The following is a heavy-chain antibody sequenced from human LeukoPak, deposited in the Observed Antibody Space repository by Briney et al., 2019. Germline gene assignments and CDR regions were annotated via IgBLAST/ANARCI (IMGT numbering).Heavy chain of an antibody. CDR2: ISTYNGDT. J-gene: IGHJ4*02. CDR3: ARGGTYYYDSSAYY. D-gene: IGHD3-22*01. Sequence: ASVKDSCKASGYTFKNHGICWVRQAPGQGLEWMGWISTYNGDTNYAQKLQGRHTMTTDTSTNTIYMELRSLRSDDTAVYYCARGGTYYYDSSAYYWGQGTLVTVSS. V-gene: IGHV1-18*01. CDR1: GYTFKNHG.